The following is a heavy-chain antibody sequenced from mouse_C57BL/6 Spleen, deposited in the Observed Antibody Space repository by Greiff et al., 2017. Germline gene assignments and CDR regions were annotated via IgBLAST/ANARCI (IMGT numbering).Heavy chain of an antibody. J-gene: IGHJ2*01. CDR2: INYDGSST. Sequence: EVQLVESEGGLVQPGSSMKLSCTASGFTFSDYYMAWVRQVPEKGLEWVANINYDGSSTYYLDSLKSRFIISRDNAKNILYLQMSSLKSEDTATYYCAREKTNWDFDYWGQGTTLTVSS. CDR3: AREKTNWDFDY. V-gene: IGHV5-16*01. D-gene: IGHD4-1*01. CDR1: GFTFSDYY.